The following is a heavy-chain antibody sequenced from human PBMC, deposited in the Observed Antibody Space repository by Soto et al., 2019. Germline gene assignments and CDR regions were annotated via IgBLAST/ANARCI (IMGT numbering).Heavy chain of an antibody. CDR2: ISGSGLTT. Sequence: GGSLRLSCAASGFTFSSFAMSWVRQAPGKGLECVSIISGSGLTTYYAASVKGRFTISGDTSKHTVYLQMNNLRAEDTAVYFCARSTTVVPDWFDPWGQGTLVTVSS. CDR1: GFTFSSFA. CDR3: ARSTTVVPDWFDP. J-gene: IGHJ5*02. D-gene: IGHD4-17*01. V-gene: IGHV3-23*01.